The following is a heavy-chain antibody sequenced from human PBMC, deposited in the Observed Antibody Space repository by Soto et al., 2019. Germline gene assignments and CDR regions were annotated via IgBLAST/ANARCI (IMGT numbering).Heavy chain of an antibody. CDR2: ISYDGSNK. D-gene: IGHD1-1*01. CDR3: AREQTANYGMDV. Sequence: GGSLRLSCAASGFTFSSYAMHWVRQAPGKGLEWVAVISYDGSNKYYADSVKGRFTISRDNSKNTLYLQMNSLRAEDTAVYYCAREQTANYGMDVWGQGTTVTVSS. J-gene: IGHJ6*02. CDR1: GFTFSSYA. V-gene: IGHV3-30-3*01.